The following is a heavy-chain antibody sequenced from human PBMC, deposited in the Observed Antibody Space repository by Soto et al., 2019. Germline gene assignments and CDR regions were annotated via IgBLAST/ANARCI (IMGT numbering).Heavy chain of an antibody. D-gene: IGHD6-25*01. Sequence: SGPTLVNPTQTLTLTCTFSGFSLSTNGVGVGWIRQPPGKALEWLGFIYWDDDKRYSPSLNSRLTITKDTSKNQVVLTMTNMDPVDTATYYCAHRRPYSGGWNEGWFDPWGQGTLVTVS. CDR1: GFSLSTNGVG. V-gene: IGHV2-5*02. CDR2: IYWDDDK. J-gene: IGHJ5*02. CDR3: AHRRPYSGGWNEGWFDP.